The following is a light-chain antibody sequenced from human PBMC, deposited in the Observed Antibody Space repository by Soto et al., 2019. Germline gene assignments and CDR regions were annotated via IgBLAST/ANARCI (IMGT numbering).Light chain of an antibody. J-gene: IGKJ4*01. CDR2: DAS. V-gene: IGKV3-11*01. CDR1: QSVSSY. Sequence: EIVLTQSPATLSLSPGERATLSCRASQSVSSYLAWYQQKPGLAPRLLNYDASNRATGIPARFSGSGSGTDFTLTISSLEPEDFAVYYCQQRSNWLTFGGGTKVEIK. CDR3: QQRSNWLT.